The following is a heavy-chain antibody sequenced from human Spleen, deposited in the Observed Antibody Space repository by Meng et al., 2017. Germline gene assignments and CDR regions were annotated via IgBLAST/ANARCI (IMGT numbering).Heavy chain of an antibody. CDR1: GDTFTNYP. CDR3: ARDEDISAAGKLFGDY. D-gene: IGHD6-25*01. V-gene: IGHV1-3*02. CDR2: SNAGSGNT. Sequence: ASVKVSCKASGDTFTNYPMHPVRQAPGQRLQWKGWSNAGSGNTAYSQEFQGRVIITRDTSASTAYMDLSSLRSEDTAMYYCARDEDISAAGKLFGDYWGQGTLVTVSS. J-gene: IGHJ4*02.